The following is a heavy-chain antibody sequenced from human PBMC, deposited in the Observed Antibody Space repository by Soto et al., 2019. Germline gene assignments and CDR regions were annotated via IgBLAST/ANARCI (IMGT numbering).Heavy chain of an antibody. D-gene: IGHD7-27*01. V-gene: IGHV4-30-4*01. Sequence: TLSLTCTVSGGSSSSAAYCWSWIRQSPDKGLEWIGHIYDGGTTYSSPSLKGRVTISADTSETQFSLKLNSVSAADTAVYYCARGPSGDKVDYWGQGIQVTVSS. CDR2: IYDGGTT. J-gene: IGHJ4*02. CDR3: ARGPSGDKVDY. CDR1: GGSSSSAAYC.